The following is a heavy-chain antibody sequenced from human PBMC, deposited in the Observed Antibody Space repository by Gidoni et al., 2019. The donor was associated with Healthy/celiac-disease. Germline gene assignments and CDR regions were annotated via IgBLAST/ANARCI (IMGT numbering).Heavy chain of an antibody. D-gene: IGHD5-12*01. CDR2: ISSSSSYI. V-gene: IGHV3-21*01. Sequence: EVQLVESGAGLVKPGGSLRLSCAASGFPFSSHSMTWVRQAPGRGLEWVSAISSSSSYIYYADSVKGRFTISRDNAKNSLYLQMNSRRAEDTAVYYCAREIGGYDLAYYYYYGMDVWGQGTTVTVSS. J-gene: IGHJ6*02. CDR3: AREIGGYDLAYYYYYGMDV. CDR1: GFPFSSHS.